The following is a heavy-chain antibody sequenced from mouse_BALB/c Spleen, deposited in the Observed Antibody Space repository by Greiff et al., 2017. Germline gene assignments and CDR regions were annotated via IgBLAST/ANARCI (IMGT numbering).Heavy chain of an antibody. CDR2: ISTYYGDA. CDR3: ARGRYAMDY. J-gene: IGHJ4*01. V-gene: IGHV1S137*01. CDR1: GYTFTDYA. Sequence: QVQLQQSGAELVRPGVSVKISCKGSGYTFTDYAMHWVKQSHAKSLEWIGVISTYYGDASYNQKFKGKATMTVDKSSSTAYMELARLTSEDSAIYYCARGRYAMDYWGQGTSVTVSS.